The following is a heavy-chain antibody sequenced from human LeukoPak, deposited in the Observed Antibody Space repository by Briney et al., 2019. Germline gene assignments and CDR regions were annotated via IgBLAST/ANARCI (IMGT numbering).Heavy chain of an antibody. Sequence: SCKVSGYTLTELSMHWVRQAPGKGLEWVSYISSSGSTIYYADSVKGRFTISRDNAKNSLYLQMNSLRAEDTAVYYCARSVKYDFWSGWNWFDPWGQGTLVTVSS. CDR1: GYTLTELS. J-gene: IGHJ5*02. CDR2: ISSSGSTI. CDR3: ARSVKYDFWSGWNWFDP. D-gene: IGHD3-3*01. V-gene: IGHV3-11*04.